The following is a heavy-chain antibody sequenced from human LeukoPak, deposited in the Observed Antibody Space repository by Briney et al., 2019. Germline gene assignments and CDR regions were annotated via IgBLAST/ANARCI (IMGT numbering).Heavy chain of an antibody. D-gene: IGHD1-14*01. CDR2: ISYDGSNK. CDR1: KFTFSRYA. Sequence: PGRSLRLSCAASKFTFSRYALHWVRQAPGKGLEWVAVISYDGSNKDYADSVKGRFTVSRDNSKITLYLQMSSLRAEDTAVYYCAKGLNPTDYWGQGTLVTVSS. V-gene: IGHV3-30*04. CDR3: AKGLNPTDY. J-gene: IGHJ4*02.